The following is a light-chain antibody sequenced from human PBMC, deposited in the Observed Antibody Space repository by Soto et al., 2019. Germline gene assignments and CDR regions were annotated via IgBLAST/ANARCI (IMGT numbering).Light chain of an antibody. CDR2: GAS. Sequence: EIVLTQSPGTLSLSPGERATLSCRSSQSVISAYLACYQQKPGQAPRLRIYGASSRATGIPDMFSGSGSGTDLTLTISSLEPEDFAVYYCQQYGRSPYTFGQGTKLEIK. V-gene: IGKV3-20*01. CDR3: QQYGRSPYT. CDR1: QSVISAY. J-gene: IGKJ2*01.